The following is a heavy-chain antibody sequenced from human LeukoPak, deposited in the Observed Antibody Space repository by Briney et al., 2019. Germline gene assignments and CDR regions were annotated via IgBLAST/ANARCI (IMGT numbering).Heavy chain of an antibody. D-gene: IGHD4-23*01. CDR1: ENTFTNYY. V-gene: IGHV1-46*01. CDR2: INPNGDLT. J-gene: IGHJ3*01. Sequence: AAVKVSCKASENTFTNYYVHWVRQAPGQGLEWLGIINPNGDLTNYAQTFQGRVTMTRDTSTTTLYMELSSLRSEDTAVYYCARDMSTRVTPISYAFDVWGQGTMVTVSS. CDR3: ARDMSTRVTPISYAFDV.